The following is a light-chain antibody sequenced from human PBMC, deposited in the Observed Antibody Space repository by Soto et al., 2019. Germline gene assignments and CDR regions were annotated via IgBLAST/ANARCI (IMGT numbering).Light chain of an antibody. CDR3: QQRSSWPPIT. CDR1: QSIGNF. J-gene: IGKJ5*01. Sequence: EIVLTQSPAILSLSPGERATLSCRAGQSIGNFLAWYQQKPGQPPRLLIFDASNRAAGVPARFSGSGSGTDFTLTISSLEPEDFAVYFCQQRSSWPPITFGQGTRLEIK. CDR2: DAS. V-gene: IGKV3-11*01.